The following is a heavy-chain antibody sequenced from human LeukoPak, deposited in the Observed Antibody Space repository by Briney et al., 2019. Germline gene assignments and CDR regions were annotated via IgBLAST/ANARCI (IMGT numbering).Heavy chain of an antibody. Sequence: SQTLSLTCTVSGGSISSGDYYWSWLRQPPGKGLEENRYICYSGSTYYNPSLKSRVTISVDTSKNQFSLKLSSVTAADTAVYYCARDGVHYDFWSGPTGGRYYYYYMDVWGKGTTVTVSS. J-gene: IGHJ6*03. CDR2: ICYSGST. D-gene: IGHD3-3*01. CDR1: GGSISSGDYY. CDR3: ARDGVHYDFWSGPTGGRYYYYYMDV. V-gene: IGHV4-30-4*08.